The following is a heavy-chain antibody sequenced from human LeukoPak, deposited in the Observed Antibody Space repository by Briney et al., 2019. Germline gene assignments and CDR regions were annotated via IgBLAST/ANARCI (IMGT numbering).Heavy chain of an antibody. CDR3: AKSRDYGGAPGAFDI. CDR1: GFTFSSYA. V-gene: IGHV3-23*01. Sequence: GRSLRLSCAASGFTFSSYAMSWVRQAPGKGLEWVSAISGSGGSTYYADSVKGRFTISRDNSKNTLYLQMNSLRAEDTAVYYCAKSRDYGGAPGAFDIWGQGTMVTVSS. CDR2: ISGSGGST. D-gene: IGHD4-23*01. J-gene: IGHJ3*02.